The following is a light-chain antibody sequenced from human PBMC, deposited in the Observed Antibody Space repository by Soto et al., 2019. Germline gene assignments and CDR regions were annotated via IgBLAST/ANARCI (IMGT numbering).Light chain of an antibody. V-gene: IGKV1-39*01. CDR3: QQSYSTLYT. J-gene: IGKJ2*01. CDR2: AAS. CDR1: QGISSY. Sequence: DIQMTQSPSSLSASVVDRVTITCGASQGISSYLNWYQQKPGKAPQLLIYAASSLQSGVPSRFSGSGSGTDFTLTISSLQPEDFATYYCQQSYSTLYTFGQGTKLEIK.